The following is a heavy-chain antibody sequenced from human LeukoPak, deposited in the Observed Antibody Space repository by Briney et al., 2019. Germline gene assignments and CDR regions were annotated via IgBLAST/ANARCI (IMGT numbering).Heavy chain of an antibody. CDR2: TYYRSKWYN. D-gene: IGHD4-23*01. J-gene: IGHJ4*02. CDR3: ASSYYAGNSLDD. Sequence: SQTLSLTCAISGDSVSSNSGAWNWIPQSPSRGLEWLGRTYYRSKWYNDYAVSVKSRITINPDSSKNQFSLQLNSVTPEDTAVHYCASSYYAGNSLDDWGQGTLVTVSS. V-gene: IGHV6-1*01. CDR1: GDSVSSNSGA.